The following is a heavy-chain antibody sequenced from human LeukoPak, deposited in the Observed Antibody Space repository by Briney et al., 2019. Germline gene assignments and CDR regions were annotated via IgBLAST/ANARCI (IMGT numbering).Heavy chain of an antibody. CDR3: AREMLVLLWFGELSRLSGGMDV. CDR1: GFIISSYS. V-gene: IGHV3-48*04. J-gene: IGHJ6*02. Sequence: GGSLRLSCAASGFIISSYSMNWVRQAPGKGLEWVSYISSSSSTIYYADSVKGRFTISRDNAKNSLYLQMNSLRAEDTAVYYCAREMLVLLWFGELSRLSGGMDVWGQGTTVTVSS. D-gene: IGHD3-10*01. CDR2: ISSSSSTI.